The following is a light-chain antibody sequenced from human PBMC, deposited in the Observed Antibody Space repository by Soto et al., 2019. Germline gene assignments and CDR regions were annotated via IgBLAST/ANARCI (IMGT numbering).Light chain of an antibody. CDR2: DVN. CDR1: ASDIGGYSF. V-gene: IGLV2-8*01. Sequence: QSALTQPPSASGSPGQSVAISCTGTASDIGGYSFVSWYQQHPGKAPKLLIYDVNKRPSGVPDRFSGSKSGNTASLTVSGLQAADEAEYYCSAHGGTNPYVFGTGTKLTVL. CDR3: SAHGGTNPYV. J-gene: IGLJ1*01.